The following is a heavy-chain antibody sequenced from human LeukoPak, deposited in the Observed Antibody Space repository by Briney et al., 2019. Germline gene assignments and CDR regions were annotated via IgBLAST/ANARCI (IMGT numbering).Heavy chain of an antibody. V-gene: IGHV3-11*01. CDR1: GFTFSDYY. CDR3: AKGGGYDYVWGSYRPFDY. Sequence: GGSLRLSCAASGFTFSDYYMSWIRQAPGKGLEWVSYISTSGSTIFYADSVKGRFTISRDNSKNTLYLQMNSLRAEDTAVYYCAKGGGYDYVWGSYRPFDYWGQGTLVTVSS. CDR2: ISTSGSTI. D-gene: IGHD3-16*02. J-gene: IGHJ4*02.